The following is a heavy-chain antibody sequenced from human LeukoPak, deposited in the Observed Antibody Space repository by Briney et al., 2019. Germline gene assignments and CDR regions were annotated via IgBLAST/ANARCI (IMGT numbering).Heavy chain of an antibody. J-gene: IGHJ4*02. V-gene: IGHV3-33*06. CDR2: IWYDGSNK. CDR1: GFTFSSYG. D-gene: IGHD5-12*01. Sequence: GGSLRLSCAASGFTFSSYGMHWVRQAPGKGLEWVAVIWYDGSNKYYADSVKGRFTISRDNSKNTLYLQMNSLRAEDTAVYYRAKDRGYDSSYFDYWGQGTLVTVSS. CDR3: AKDRGYDSSYFDY.